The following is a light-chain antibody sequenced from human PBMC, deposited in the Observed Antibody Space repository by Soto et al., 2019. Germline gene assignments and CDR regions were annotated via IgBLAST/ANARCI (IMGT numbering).Light chain of an antibody. V-gene: IGKV1-6*01. J-gene: IGKJ1*01. Sequence: IQMTQSPSTLSASVGDRVTITCRASQSISSWVAWYQQKPGKGPKLLIYDASSLQGGVPSRFSGSGSGTDFTLTISSLQPEDFATYYCLQDYDYLWTFGQGTKVDIK. CDR3: LQDYDYLWT. CDR2: DAS. CDR1: QSISSW.